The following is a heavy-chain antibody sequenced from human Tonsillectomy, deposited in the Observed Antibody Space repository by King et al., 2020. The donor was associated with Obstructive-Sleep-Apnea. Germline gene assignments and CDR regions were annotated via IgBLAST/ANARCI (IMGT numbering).Heavy chain of an antibody. V-gene: IGHV2-5*02. CDR1: GFSLTTSGVG. Sequence: ITLKESGPTLVKPTQTLTLTCTFSGFSLTTSGVGVGWIRQPPGKALEWLALIYWDDDKRYSPSLESRLTITKDTSKNQVVLTMTNMDPVDTATYYCAHNQIVARLSPPYNWFDPWGQGTLVTVSS. CDR3: AHNQIVARLSPPYNWFDP. D-gene: IGHD6-6*01. J-gene: IGHJ5*02. CDR2: IYWDDDK.